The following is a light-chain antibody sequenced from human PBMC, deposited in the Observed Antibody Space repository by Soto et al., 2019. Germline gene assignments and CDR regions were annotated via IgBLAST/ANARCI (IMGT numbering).Light chain of an antibody. J-gene: IGLJ2*01. V-gene: IGLV2-14*01. CDR2: DVS. Sequence: QSALTQPASVSGSPGQSITISCTGTSSDVGGYKYVTWYQQHPGKAPKLMIYDVSNRPSGVSNRLSGSKSGNTASLTISGVQADDEADYYCSLYTSSSALGGVFGGGTKLTVL. CDR1: SSDVGGYKY. CDR3: SLYTSSSALGGV.